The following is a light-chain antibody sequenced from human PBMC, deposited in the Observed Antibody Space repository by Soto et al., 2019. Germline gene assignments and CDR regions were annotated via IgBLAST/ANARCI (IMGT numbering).Light chain of an antibody. Sequence: EIQMTQSPSTHSPSVVVTVTITSRASQSISNWLAWYQQKPGKAPKLLIYKTSNLESGVPSRFSGSGSGTEFSLTISSLQPDDFATYYCQQYQSLPLTFGGGTKVDIK. CDR1: QSISNW. CDR2: KTS. J-gene: IGKJ4*01. CDR3: QQYQSLPLT. V-gene: IGKV1-5*03.